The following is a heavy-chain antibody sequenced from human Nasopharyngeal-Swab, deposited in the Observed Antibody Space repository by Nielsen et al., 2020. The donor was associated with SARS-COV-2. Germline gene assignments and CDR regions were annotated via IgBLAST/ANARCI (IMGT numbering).Heavy chain of an antibody. CDR1: GFTFFSSS. CDR2: IRSKAYGGTT. V-gene: IGHV3-49*03. J-gene: IGHJ4*02. Sequence: GESLKISWTASGFTFFSSSLLFFPPPTGKGLESVGFIRSKAYGGTTEYAASVKGRFTISRDDSKSIAYLQMNSLKTEDTAVYYCTREQPDYYDSSGYYPIPFDSWGQGTLVTVSS. CDR3: TREQPDYYDSSGYYPIPFDS. D-gene: IGHD3-22*01.